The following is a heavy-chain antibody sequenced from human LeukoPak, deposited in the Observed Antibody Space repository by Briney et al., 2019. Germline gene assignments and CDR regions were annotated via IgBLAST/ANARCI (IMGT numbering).Heavy chain of an antibody. CDR2: VSNDGTNK. V-gene: IGHV3-30-3*01. J-gene: IGHJ3*02. D-gene: IGHD5-18*01. CDR1: GFTVSNYA. Sequence: PGTSLRLSCAASGFTVSNYAIHWVRQAPGKGLEWVAVVSNDGTNKLYADSVKGRFTISRDNSKATVYLQVNSLSPEDTALYYCAKRRIPGRVDDAFDIWGQGTMVTVSP. CDR3: AKRRIPGRVDDAFDI.